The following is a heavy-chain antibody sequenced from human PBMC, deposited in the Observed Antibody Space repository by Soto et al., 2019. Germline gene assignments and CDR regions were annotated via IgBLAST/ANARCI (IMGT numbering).Heavy chain of an antibody. CDR1: GGSFSGYY. V-gene: IGHV4-34*01. J-gene: IGHJ5*02. CDR3: ARGVYGSGSYYNGPFFFSPRRNWFVP. D-gene: IGHD3-10*01. Sequence: PSETLSLTCAVYGGSFSGYYWSWIRQPPGKGLEWIGEINHSGSTNYNPSLKSRVTISVNTSKNQFSLKLSSVTAADTAVYYCARGVYGSGSYYNGPFFFSPRRNWFVPLGPGNPGHRLL. CDR2: INHSGST.